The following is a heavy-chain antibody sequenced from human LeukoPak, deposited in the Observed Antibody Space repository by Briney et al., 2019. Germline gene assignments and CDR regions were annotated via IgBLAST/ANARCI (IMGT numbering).Heavy chain of an antibody. V-gene: IGHV1-18*01. J-gene: IGHJ1*01. D-gene: IGHD5-24*01. CDR2: ISAYNGNT. CDR1: GYTFTSYG. Sequence: GASVKVSCKASGYTFTSYGISWVRQAPGQGLEWMGWISAYNGNTNYAQKLQGRVTMTTDTSTSTAYMELRSLRSDDTAVYYCARDSGGDGYNILQHWGQGTLVTVSS. CDR3: ARDSGGDGYNILQH.